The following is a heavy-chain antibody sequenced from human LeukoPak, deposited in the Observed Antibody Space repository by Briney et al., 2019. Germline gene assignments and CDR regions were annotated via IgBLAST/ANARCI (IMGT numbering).Heavy chain of an antibody. D-gene: IGHD3-22*01. J-gene: IGHJ4*02. CDR3: AKVGIVVGGDYYDY. CDR1: GYSFTNYW. V-gene: IGHV3-23*01. CDR2: ISDSGGST. Sequence: AGESLKISCKGSGYSFTNYWIGWVRQAPGKGLEWVSVISDSGGSTHYADSVKGRFTISRDNSKNTVYLQMNSLRAEDTAVYYCAKVGIVVGGDYYDYWGQGTLVTVSS.